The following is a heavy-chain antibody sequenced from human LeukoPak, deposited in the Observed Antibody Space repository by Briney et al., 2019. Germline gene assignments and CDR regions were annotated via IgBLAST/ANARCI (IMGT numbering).Heavy chain of an antibody. V-gene: IGHV4-59*01. CDR2: IYYSGNT. D-gene: IGHD3-3*01. CDR1: GGSISSYY. Sequence: SETLSLTCTVSGGSISSYYWSWIRQPPGKGLEWIGHIYYSGNTNYNPSLKSRVTISVDTSKNQFSLKQSSVTAADTAVYYCARLPYYDFWNHHFDIWGQGTMVTVSS. CDR3: ARLPYYDFWNHHFDI. J-gene: IGHJ3*02.